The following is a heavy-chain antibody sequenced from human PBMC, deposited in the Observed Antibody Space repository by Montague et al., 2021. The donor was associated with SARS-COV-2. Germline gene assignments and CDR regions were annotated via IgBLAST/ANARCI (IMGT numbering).Heavy chain of an antibody. CDR1: GFSLISDGVG. V-gene: IGHV2-5*01. Sequence: VKPTQTLTLTCTFSGFSLISDGVGVGWIRQPPGKALEWLALIFWNDDKRYNSSLKNRLTVTKDTSKNQVVLTMTNMDPVDTATYYCARSYGTTVVTRAFDYWGQGTLVTVAS. CDR2: IFWNDDK. J-gene: IGHJ4*02. CDR3: ARSYGTTVVTRAFDY. D-gene: IGHD4-23*01.